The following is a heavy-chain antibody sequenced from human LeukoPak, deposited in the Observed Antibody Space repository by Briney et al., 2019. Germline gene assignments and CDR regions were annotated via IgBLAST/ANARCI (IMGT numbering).Heavy chain of an antibody. CDR2: IYYSGST. D-gene: IGHD2-8*01. CDR1: GGSISSYY. V-gene: IGHV4-59*01. J-gene: IGHJ3*02. CDR3: ARVMGAAHDAFDI. Sequence: SETLSLTCTVSGGSISSYYWSWIRQPPGKGLEWIGYIYYSGSTNYNPSLKSRVTISVDTSKHQFSLKLSSVTAADTAVYYCARVMGAAHDAFDIWGQGTMVTVSS.